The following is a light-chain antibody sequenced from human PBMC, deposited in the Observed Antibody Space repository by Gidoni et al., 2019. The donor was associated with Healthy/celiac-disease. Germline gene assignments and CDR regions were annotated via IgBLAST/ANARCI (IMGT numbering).Light chain of an antibody. CDR3: QQYDNLPPRLT. V-gene: IGKV1-33*01. CDR1: QDISNY. J-gene: IGKJ4*01. Sequence: DIQMTQSPSSLSASVGDRVTITCQASQDISNYLTWYQQKPGKAPKLLNYDASNLETGVPSRFSGSGSGTDFTFTISSLQPEVIATYYCQQYDNLPPRLTFGGGTKVEIK. CDR2: DAS.